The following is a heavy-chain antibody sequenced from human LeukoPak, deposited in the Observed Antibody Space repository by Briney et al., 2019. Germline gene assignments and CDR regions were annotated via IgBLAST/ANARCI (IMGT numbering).Heavy chain of an antibody. J-gene: IGHJ4*02. CDR1: GFNFTIYS. D-gene: IGHD4-17*01. Sequence: GGSLRLSCAASGFNFTIYSMNWVRQAPGKGLEWVSSISSASAYIDYADSVKGRFTISRDNAKNSLYLQMNSLRAEDSALYYCAKVDYGDKAPLDYWGQGTLVTVSS. CDR3: AKVDYGDKAPLDY. CDR2: ISSASAYI. V-gene: IGHV3-21*01.